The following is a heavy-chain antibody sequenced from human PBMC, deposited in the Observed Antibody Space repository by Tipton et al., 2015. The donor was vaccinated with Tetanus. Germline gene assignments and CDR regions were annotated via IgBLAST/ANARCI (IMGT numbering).Heavy chain of an antibody. Sequence: TLSLTCTVSGGSITNGGYYWSWIRQHPGKGLDWIGYISYTGTTYYNPSLESRLTISIDTSKNQFSLELTSVTAADTAVYYCARDSYYSSRWSFADYWGQGTLVTVSS. V-gene: IGHV4-31*03. J-gene: IGHJ4*02. CDR2: ISYTGTT. CDR1: GGSITNGGYY. CDR3: ARDSYYSSRWSFADY. D-gene: IGHD3-22*01.